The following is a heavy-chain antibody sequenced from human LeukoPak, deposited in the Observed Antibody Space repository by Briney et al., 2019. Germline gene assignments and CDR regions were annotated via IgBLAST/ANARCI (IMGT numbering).Heavy chain of an antibody. J-gene: IGHJ4*02. CDR1: GYSISSGYY. V-gene: IGHV4-38-2*02. CDR3: ARDWGIAAAGKGDY. D-gene: IGHD6-13*01. CDR2: IYHSGST. Sequence: SETLSLTCTVSGYSISSGYYWGWIRQPPGKGLEWIGSIYHSGSTYYNPSLKSRVTISVDTSKNQFSLKLSSVTAADTAVYYCARDWGIAAAGKGDYWGQGTLVTVSS.